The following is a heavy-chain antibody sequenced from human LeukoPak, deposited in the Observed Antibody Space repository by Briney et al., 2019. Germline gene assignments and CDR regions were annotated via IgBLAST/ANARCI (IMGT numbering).Heavy chain of an antibody. D-gene: IGHD1-26*01. Sequence: SETLSLTCTVSGGSISSYYWSWIRQPPGKGLEWIGYIYYSGSTYYNPSLKSRVTISVDTSKNQFSLKLSSVTAADTAVYYCARDIDSGSSEFDYWGQGTLVTVSS. V-gene: IGHV4-30-4*08. CDR3: ARDIDSGSSEFDY. J-gene: IGHJ4*02. CDR1: GGSISSYY. CDR2: IYYSGST.